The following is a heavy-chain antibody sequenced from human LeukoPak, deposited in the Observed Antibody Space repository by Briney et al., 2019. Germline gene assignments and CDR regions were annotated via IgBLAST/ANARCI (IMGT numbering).Heavy chain of an antibody. CDR1: GGSISSSSYY. V-gene: IGHV4-39*01. CDR2: IYYTGST. Sequence: SETLSLTCTVSGGSISSSSYYWGWIRQPPGKGLEWIGSIYYTGSTYYNPSLKSRVTISVDTSKNQFSLKLSSVTAADTAVYYCARLHTGGNYGDYYYNMDVWGKGTTVTVSS. J-gene: IGHJ6*03. D-gene: IGHD3-10*01. CDR3: ARLHTGGNYGDYYYNMDV.